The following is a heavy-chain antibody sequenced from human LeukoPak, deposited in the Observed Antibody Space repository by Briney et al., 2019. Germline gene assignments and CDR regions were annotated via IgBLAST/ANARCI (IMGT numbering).Heavy chain of an antibody. J-gene: IGHJ6*02. Sequence: GESLKISCKSSGYNFTSYWIGWVRRMAGKGLEWLAIIYSGDSDTRYSPSFKAQVTISAANSTTTAHPQWSSLTASDTAMYYSARRQAEGFWRGYYLYGMDVWGQGTTVTVSS. CDR3: ARRQAEGFWRGYYLYGMDV. D-gene: IGHD3-3*01. V-gene: IGHV5-51*01. CDR2: IYSGDSDT. CDR1: GYNFTSYW.